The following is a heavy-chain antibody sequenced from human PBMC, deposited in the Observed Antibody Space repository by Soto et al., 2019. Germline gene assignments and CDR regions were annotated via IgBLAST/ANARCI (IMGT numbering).Heavy chain of an antibody. CDR3: ARHALQYCGGDCYLLPYFDL. D-gene: IGHD2-21*02. V-gene: IGHV3-73*02. Sequence: EVQLVESGGGLVQPGGSLKLSCAASGFTFSGSAMHWVRQASGKGLEWVGRIRSKANNYATVYTASVKGRFTISRDDSXNTSHXXMNSLKTEDTAVYYCARHALQYCGGDCYLLPYFDLWGRGTLVTVSS. CDR2: IRSKANNYAT. J-gene: IGHJ2*01. CDR1: GFTFSGSA.